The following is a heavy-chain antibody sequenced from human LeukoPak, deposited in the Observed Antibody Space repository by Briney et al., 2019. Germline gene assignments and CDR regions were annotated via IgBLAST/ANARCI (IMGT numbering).Heavy chain of an antibody. D-gene: IGHD1-1*01. CDR3: AILERRWGYYYGMDV. V-gene: IGHV1-69*05. J-gene: IGHJ6*02. CDR2: IIPIFGTA. CDR1: GGTFSSYA. Sequence: SVKVSCKASGGTFSSYAISWVRQAPGQGLEWMGGIIPIFGTANYAQKFQGRVTITTDESTSTAYMELSSLRSDDTAVYYCAILERRWGYYYGMDVWGQGTTVTVSS.